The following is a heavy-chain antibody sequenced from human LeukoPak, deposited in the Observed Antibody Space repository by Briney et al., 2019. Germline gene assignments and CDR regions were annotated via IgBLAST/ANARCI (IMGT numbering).Heavy chain of an antibody. CDR1: RYTFTGYF. V-gene: IGHV1-2*02. CDR3: QVSSSGDDAFDI. Sequence: GGSVKDSCMASRYTFTGYFMHWVGPPPGRGLAWMRWIDPNSGGTNYAQKFQCRITMTRDTTISTAYMELSRLRSDDADVYYCQVSSSGDDAFDIWGQGTMVTVSS. CDR2: IDPNSGGT. D-gene: IGHD6-6*01. J-gene: IGHJ3*02.